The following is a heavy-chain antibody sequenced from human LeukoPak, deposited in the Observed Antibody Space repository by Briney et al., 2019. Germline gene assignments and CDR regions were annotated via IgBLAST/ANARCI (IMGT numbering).Heavy chain of an antibody. CDR2: IYHGSA. CDR3: AREGGRQWLVSGALDS. J-gene: IGHJ5*01. D-gene: IGHD6-19*01. CDR1: DDSVSSSRYY. V-gene: IGHV4-61*01. Sequence: SETLSLTCTLSDDSVSSSRYYWTWIRQPPGKGMEWIGYIYHGSATYNPSLESRVPLSMDTSKNQYSLKMTSVTAADTAVYYCAREGGRQWLVSGALDSWGQGTLVTVSS.